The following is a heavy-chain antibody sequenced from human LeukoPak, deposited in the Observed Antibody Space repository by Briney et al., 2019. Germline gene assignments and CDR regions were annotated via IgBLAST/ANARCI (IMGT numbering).Heavy chain of an antibody. Sequence: GGSLRLSCVASGFTFSRLAMQWVRQAPGKGLEFGSGINSNGDSTYYANSVKGRFIISRDNSKNTLYLQMGSLGTEDMAVYYCASGTRGYSYGSWAFDIWGQGTMVAVYS. V-gene: IGHV3-64*01. D-gene: IGHD5-18*01. CDR2: INSNGDST. J-gene: IGHJ3*02. CDR1: GFTFSRLA. CDR3: ASGTRGYSYGSWAFDI.